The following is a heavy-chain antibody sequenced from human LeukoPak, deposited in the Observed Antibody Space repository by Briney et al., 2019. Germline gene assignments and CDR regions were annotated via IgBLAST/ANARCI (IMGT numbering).Heavy chain of an antibody. J-gene: IGHJ2*01. CDR2: ISDGGGRT. CDR3: AKHYDADFLGCLDL. Sequence: GAALRLSCAASGFTFSSTAMSWVRQAPGKGLEWVSVISDGGGRTHYADSVKGRFTISRDKSKSTLYLQLNNLRVEDTAVYYCAKHYDADFLGCLDLWGRGTLVTVSS. V-gene: IGHV3-23*01. D-gene: IGHD3/OR15-3a*01. CDR1: GFTFSSTA.